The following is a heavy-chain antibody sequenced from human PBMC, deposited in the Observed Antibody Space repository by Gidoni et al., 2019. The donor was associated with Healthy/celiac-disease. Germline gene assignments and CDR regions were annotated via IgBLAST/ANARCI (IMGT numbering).Heavy chain of an antibody. Sequence: QVQLVQSGAEVKKPGASVKVSCKASGYTFTSYYLHWVRQAPGQGLEWMGIINPSGGSTSYAQKFQGRVTMTRDTSTSTVYMELSSLRSEDTAVYYCAREDPEGGSGYYWGQGTLVTVSS. CDR2: INPSGGST. V-gene: IGHV1-46*01. D-gene: IGHD3-22*01. CDR1: GYTFTSYY. CDR3: AREDPEGGSGYY. J-gene: IGHJ4*02.